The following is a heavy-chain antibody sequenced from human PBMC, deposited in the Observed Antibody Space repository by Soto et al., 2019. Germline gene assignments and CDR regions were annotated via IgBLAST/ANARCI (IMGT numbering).Heavy chain of an antibody. Sequence: GGSLRLSCAASGFTFSRYWLSWVRQAPGKGREWVANIKHDGSEQYYWESGKGRFTSSRDNAKNSLYLQMNSLRAEDAALYHCTRDDEVFFESWGQGTLVTVSS. V-gene: IGHV3-7*01. CDR2: IKHDGSEQ. J-gene: IGHJ4*01. CDR3: TRDDEVFFES. CDR1: GFTFSRYW.